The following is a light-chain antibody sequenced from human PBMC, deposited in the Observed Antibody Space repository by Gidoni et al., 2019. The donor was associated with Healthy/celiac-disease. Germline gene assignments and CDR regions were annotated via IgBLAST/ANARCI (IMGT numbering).Light chain of an antibody. V-gene: IGKV1-39*01. Sequence: DIQMTQSPSSLSASVGDRVTITCRASQSISSYLNWYQQKPGKAPKLLIYAASSLQSGVPSRFSGSGSGTDFTLTISSLQPEDFATYYCQQSYSTPPWTFAYGTKVEIK. CDR3: QQSYSTPPWT. CDR2: AAS. J-gene: IGKJ1*01. CDR1: QSISSY.